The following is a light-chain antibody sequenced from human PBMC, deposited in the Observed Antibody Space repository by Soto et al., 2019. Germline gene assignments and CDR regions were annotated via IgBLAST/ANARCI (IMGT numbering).Light chain of an antibody. CDR3: QHYGYSQWT. CDR2: GVY. V-gene: IGKV3-20*01. Sequence: IALTQSPGTLSLSPGERATLSCRASQTGSNSYLAWYQHKSGQAPRLLIYGVYTRASGIPDRFSGSGSGTEFTLTITRLEPEDSAVYFCQHYGYSQWTFGQGTKV. J-gene: IGKJ1*01. CDR1: QTGSNSY.